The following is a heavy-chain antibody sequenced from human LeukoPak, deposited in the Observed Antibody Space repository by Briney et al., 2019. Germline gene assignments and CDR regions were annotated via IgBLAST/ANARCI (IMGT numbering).Heavy chain of an antibody. CDR3: ARLDSSGYSDY. CDR2: IYYSGST. V-gene: IGHV4-59*08. CDR1: GGSISSYY. D-gene: IGHD3-22*01. Sequence: SETLSLTCTVPGGSISSYYWSWIRQPPGKGLEWIGYIYYSGSTNYNPSLKSRVTISVDTSKNQFSLKLSSVTAADTAVYYCARLDSSGYSDYWGQGTLVTVSS. J-gene: IGHJ4*02.